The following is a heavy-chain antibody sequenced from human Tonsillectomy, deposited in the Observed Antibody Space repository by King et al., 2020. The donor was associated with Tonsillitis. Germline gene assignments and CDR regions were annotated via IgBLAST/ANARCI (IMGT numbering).Heavy chain of an antibody. Sequence: VQLVESGAEVKKPGASVKVSCKPSGYMFTTFGISWVRQAPGQGLEWIGLISPYNGNTNYAQKFQGRVTMATDTSTTIAYMELRSLRSDDTAVYYCARVKATMSLHAFDVWGQGTMVTVSS. V-gene: IGHV1-18*01. CDR1: GYMFTTFG. J-gene: IGHJ3*01. CDR2: ISPYNGNT. CDR3: ARVKATMSLHAFDV. D-gene: IGHD5-24*01.